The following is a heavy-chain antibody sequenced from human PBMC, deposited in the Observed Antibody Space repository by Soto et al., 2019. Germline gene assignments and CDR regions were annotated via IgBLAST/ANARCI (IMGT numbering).Heavy chain of an antibody. D-gene: IGHD3-3*01. CDR3: AHRVLRTVFGLVTTTAIYFDF. Sequence: QITLNESGPTQVNPRQTLTLTCTFSGFSLNTSGVGVGWIRQSPGKAPGWLALIYWDDDKRYSPSLKSRLTITKDTPQNQVVMTMADLDPADTATYYCAHRVLRTVFGLVTTTAIYFDFWGQGTPVAVSS. V-gene: IGHV2-5*02. CDR2: IYWDDDK. CDR1: GFSLNTSGVG. J-gene: IGHJ4*02.